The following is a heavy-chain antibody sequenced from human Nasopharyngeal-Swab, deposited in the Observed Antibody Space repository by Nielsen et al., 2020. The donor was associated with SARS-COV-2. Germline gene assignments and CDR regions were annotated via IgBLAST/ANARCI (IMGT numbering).Heavy chain of an antibody. J-gene: IGHJ4*02. CDR1: GFTFITSW. Sequence: GESLKISCVASGFTFITSWMHWVRQTPGEGLVWVARVNGDGTLITYADSVKGRFTVSRDNAKNSLYLQMSSLRAEDTAVYYCARVGGSYLTDYWGQGTLVTVSP. CDR2: VNGDGTLI. CDR3: ARVGGSYLTDY. D-gene: IGHD1-26*01. V-gene: IGHV3-74*03.